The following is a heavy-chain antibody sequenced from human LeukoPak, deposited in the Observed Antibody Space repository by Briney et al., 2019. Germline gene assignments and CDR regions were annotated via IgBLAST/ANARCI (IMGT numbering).Heavy chain of an antibody. Sequence: GGSLRLSCAASGFTVSKNYMNWVRQAPGKGLEWVSVIYSDGTTYYAHSVRGRFTISRDNSKNTLYLQMNSLRAEDTAVYYCAKALYGDYGRFDYWGQGTLVTVSS. D-gene: IGHD4-17*01. CDR2: IYSDGTT. CDR1: GFTVSKNY. CDR3: AKALYGDYGRFDY. J-gene: IGHJ4*02. V-gene: IGHV3-53*01.